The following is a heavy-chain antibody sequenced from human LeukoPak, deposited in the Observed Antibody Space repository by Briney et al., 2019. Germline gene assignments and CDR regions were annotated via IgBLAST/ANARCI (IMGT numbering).Heavy chain of an antibody. CDR3: ARHRDYYDT. CDR1: GGSISSYY. Sequence: SETLSLTRTVSGGSISSYYWSWIRQPAGKGLEWIGHIYTSGNTNYNPSLKSRVIISGDTSKNQISLNLTSVTAADTAVYFCARHRDYYDTWGHGTLVTVSS. CDR2: IYTSGNT. V-gene: IGHV4-4*07. J-gene: IGHJ4*01. D-gene: IGHD3-22*01.